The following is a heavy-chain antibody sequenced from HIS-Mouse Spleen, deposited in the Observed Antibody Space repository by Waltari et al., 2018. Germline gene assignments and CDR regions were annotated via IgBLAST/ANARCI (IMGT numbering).Heavy chain of an antibody. V-gene: IGHV4-30-4*01. J-gene: IGHJ4*02. D-gene: IGHD3-3*01. CDR1: GGSISSGDYY. Sequence: QVQLQESGPGLVKPSQTLSLTCTVSGGSISSGDYYWSWIRQPPGKGLEWIWYNYYSGSTYYNPSLKSRVTISVDTSKNQFSLKLSSVTAADTAVYYCARGVFGRGSRKGFDYWGQGTLVTVSS. CDR3: ARGVFGRGSRKGFDY. CDR2: NYYSGST.